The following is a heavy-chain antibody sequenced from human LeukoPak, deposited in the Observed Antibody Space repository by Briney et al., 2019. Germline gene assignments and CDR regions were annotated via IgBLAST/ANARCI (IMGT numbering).Heavy chain of an antibody. CDR3: ARGHGSYLHLRYYYGMDV. Sequence: PSETLSLTCTVSGGSISSSSYYWSWIRQPPGKGLEWIGYIYYSGSTNYNPSLKSRVTISVDTSKNQFSLKLSSVTAADTAVYYRARGHGSYLHLRYYYGMDVWGQGTTVTVSS. V-gene: IGHV4-61*01. CDR2: IYYSGST. J-gene: IGHJ6*02. D-gene: IGHD1-26*01. CDR1: GGSISSSSYY.